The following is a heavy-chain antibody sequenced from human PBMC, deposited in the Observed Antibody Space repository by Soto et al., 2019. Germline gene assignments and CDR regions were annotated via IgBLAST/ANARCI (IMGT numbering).Heavy chain of an antibody. Sequence: ESGGGVVQPGRSLRLSCAASGFTFSSYGMHWVRQAPSKGLEWVAVIAYDGSNKYYADSVKGRFTISRDNSKNTLYLQMNSLRAEDTAVYYCAKDLLGPVRAYGMDVWGQGTTVTVSS. J-gene: IGHJ6*02. CDR1: GFTFSSYG. CDR3: AKDLLGPVRAYGMDV. CDR2: IAYDGSNK. D-gene: IGHD7-27*01. V-gene: IGHV3-30*18.